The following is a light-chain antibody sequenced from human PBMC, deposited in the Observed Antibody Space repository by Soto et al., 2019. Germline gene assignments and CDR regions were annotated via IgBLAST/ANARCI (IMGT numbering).Light chain of an antibody. V-gene: IGKV1-5*01. J-gene: IGKJ1*01. Sequence: DIQMTQSPFTLSASVGDRVTITCRASQTISSWLAWYPQIPGQAPKLLIYDASNLESGVPSRFSGSGSGTEFTLTISSLQPEDFAVYYCQQYENYWTFGQG. CDR2: DAS. CDR3: QQYENYWT. CDR1: QTISSW.